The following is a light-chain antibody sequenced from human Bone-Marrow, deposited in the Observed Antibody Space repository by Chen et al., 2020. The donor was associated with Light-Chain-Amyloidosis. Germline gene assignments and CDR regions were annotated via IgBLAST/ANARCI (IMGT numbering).Light chain of an antibody. CDR3: QSADSSGTYEVI. CDR1: DLPTNY. Sequence: SYELTQPPSVSVSPGQTARITCSGDDLPTNYASWYQQKPGQAPVLVIHRDTERPSGISERFSGSSSGTTATLTISGDQAEDEADYHCQSADSSGTYEVICGGGTKLTVL. J-gene: IGLJ2*01. V-gene: IGLV3-25*03. CDR2: RDT.